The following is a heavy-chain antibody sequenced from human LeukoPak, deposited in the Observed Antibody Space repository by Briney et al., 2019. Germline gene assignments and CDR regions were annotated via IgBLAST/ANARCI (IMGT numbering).Heavy chain of an antibody. J-gene: IGHJ4*02. CDR3: ARAGYYGDYGDY. CDR2: ISAYNGNT. Sequence: ASAKVSCKASGYTFISYGISWVRQAPGQGLEWMGWISAYNGNTNYAQKLQGRVTMTTDTSTSTAYMELRSLRSDDTAVYYCARAGYYGDYGDYWGQGTLVTVSS. D-gene: IGHD4-17*01. V-gene: IGHV1-18*04. CDR1: GYTFISYG.